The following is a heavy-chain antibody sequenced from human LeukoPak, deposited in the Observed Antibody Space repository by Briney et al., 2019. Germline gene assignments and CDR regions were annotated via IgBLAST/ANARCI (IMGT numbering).Heavy chain of an antibody. V-gene: IGHV4-59*01. D-gene: IGHD2-15*01. CDR3: ARERVVVAATHYFDY. CDR1: GGSISSYY. J-gene: IGHJ4*02. Sequence: SETLSLTCTVSGGSISSYYWSWIRQPPGKGLEWIGYIYYSGSTNYNPSLKSRVTISVDTSKNQFSLKLSSVTAADTAMYYCARERVVVAATHYFDYWGQGTLVTVSS. CDR2: IYYSGST.